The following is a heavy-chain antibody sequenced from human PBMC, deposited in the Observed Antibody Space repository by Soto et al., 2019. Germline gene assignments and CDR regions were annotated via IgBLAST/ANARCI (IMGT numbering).Heavy chain of an antibody. Sequence: QVQLVQSGAEVKKPGSSVKVSCKASGGTFSSYAISWVRQAPGQGLEWMGGIVPIFGTANYAQKFQGRVTXTADESTSTAYMELSSLRSEDTAVXXXXXXXXSSSRIVATXXXXXXWGQ. CDR3: XXXXXSSSRIVATXXXXXX. V-gene: IGHV1-69*01. J-gene: IGHJ1*01. D-gene: IGHD5-12*01. CDR2: IVPIFGTA. CDR1: GGTFSSYA.